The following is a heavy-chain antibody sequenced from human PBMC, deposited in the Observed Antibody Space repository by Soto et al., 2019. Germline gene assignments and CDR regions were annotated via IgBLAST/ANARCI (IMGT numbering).Heavy chain of an antibody. D-gene: IGHD5-12*01. CDR1: GYSFTSYW. V-gene: IGHV5-51*01. Sequence: PGESLKISCKGSGYSFTSYWIGWVRQMPGKGLEWMGIIYPGDSDTRYSPSFQGQVTISADKSISTAYLQWSSLKASDTAMYYCARSTDSGYDSTSLGYWGQGTLVTVSS. CDR3: ARSTDSGYDSTSLGY. J-gene: IGHJ4*02. CDR2: IYPGDSDT.